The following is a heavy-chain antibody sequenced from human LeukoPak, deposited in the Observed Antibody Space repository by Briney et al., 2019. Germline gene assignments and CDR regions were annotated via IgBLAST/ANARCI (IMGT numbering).Heavy chain of an antibody. CDR1: GYSISSGYY. J-gene: IGHJ4*02. Sequence: PSQTLSLTCAVSGYSISSGYYWGSIRQPPGKGLEWIGSIYHSGSTYYNPSLKSRFTISVDTSKNQFSLKLSSVTAAVTAVYYCARDIGNGGSFSFDYWGQGTLVSVSS. CDR3: ARDIGNGGSFSFDY. V-gene: IGHV4-38-2*02. CDR2: IYHSGST. D-gene: IGHD1-26*01.